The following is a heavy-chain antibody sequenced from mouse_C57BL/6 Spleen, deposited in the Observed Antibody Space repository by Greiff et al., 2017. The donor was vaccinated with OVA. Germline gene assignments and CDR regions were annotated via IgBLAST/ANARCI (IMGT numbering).Heavy chain of an antibody. CDR2: ISGGGGNT. V-gene: IGHV5-9*01. J-gene: IGHJ2*01. Sequence: EVMLVESGGGLVKPGGSLKLSCAASGFTFSSYTMSWVRQTPEKRLEWVATISGGGGNTYYQDSVKGRFTISRDNAKNTLYLQMSSLRSEDTALYYCARETGGYFDYWGQGTTLTVSS. CDR1: GFTFSSYT. CDR3: ARETGGYFDY.